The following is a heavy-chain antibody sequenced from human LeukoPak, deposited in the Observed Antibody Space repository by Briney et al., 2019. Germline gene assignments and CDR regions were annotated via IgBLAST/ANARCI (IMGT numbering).Heavy chain of an antibody. J-gene: IGHJ6*02. CDR1: GGSVTSGSYF. Sequence: PSETLSLTCTVSGGSVTSGSYFWSWIRQPPGKGLEWIGYIYYSGSTNYNPSLKSRVIISLDTSKNQFSLKLRSVTAADTAVYYCARDTRWWDRYYHYGMDVWGRGATVTVSS. CDR2: IYYSGST. D-gene: IGHD2-8*02. CDR3: ARDTRWWDRYYHYGMDV. V-gene: IGHV4-61*01.